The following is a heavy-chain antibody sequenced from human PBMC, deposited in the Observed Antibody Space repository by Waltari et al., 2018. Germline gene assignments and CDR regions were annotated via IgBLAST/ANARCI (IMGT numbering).Heavy chain of an antibody. Sequence: EVQLVESGGGLVQPGGSLRLSCGASGFTFSDSLMAWVRLAPGKGLEWVGRSRNKVNSYTREYAASVKDRFIISRDESENSLLLQMGSLKPEDTAVYYCARALDRNGWYNDYWGQGTPVTVSS. CDR3: ARALDRNGWYNDY. CDR2: SRNKVNSYTR. D-gene: IGHD6-19*01. J-gene: IGHJ4*02. CDR1: GFTFSDSL. V-gene: IGHV3-72*01.